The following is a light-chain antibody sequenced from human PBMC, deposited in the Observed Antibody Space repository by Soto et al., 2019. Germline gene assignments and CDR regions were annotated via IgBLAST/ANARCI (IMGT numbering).Light chain of an antibody. CDR2: AAS. J-gene: IGKJ1*01. CDR1: EDISNS. Sequence: DIQMTQSPSSLSASVGDRVTITCQASEDISNSLNWYQQKPGKAPNLLIYAASSLRTGVPSRFSGSGSGTDFTLTISSLQPEDSATYYCQQSSDTPLVFGQGTKVEIK. CDR3: QQSSDTPLV. V-gene: IGKV1-39*01.